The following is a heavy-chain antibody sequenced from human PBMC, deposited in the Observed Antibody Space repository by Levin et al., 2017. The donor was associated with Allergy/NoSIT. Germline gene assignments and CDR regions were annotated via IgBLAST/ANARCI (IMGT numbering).Heavy chain of an antibody. Sequence: SCAASGFTFDDYTMHWVRQAPGKGLEWVSLISWDGGSTYYADSVKGRFTISRDNSKNSLYLQMNSLRTEDTALYYCAKGDSSSYSGPPAGDWGQGTLVTVSS. CDR1: GFTFDDYT. J-gene: IGHJ4*02. D-gene: IGHD3-22*01. CDR2: ISWDGGST. V-gene: IGHV3-43*01. CDR3: AKGDSSSYSGPPAGD.